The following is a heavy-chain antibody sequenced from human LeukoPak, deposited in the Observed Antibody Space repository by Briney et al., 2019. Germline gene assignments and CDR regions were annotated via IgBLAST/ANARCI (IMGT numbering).Heavy chain of an antibody. V-gene: IGHV3-21*04. CDR1: TFTFSSYS. D-gene: IGHD2-15*01. Sequence: PGGSLRLSCGASTFTFSSYSMNWVRQAPGKGLEWASSISSTSSYIYYADSVKGRFTISRDSSKNTLYLQMNSLRAGDAAVYYCAKAPVTTCSGAYCYPFDYWSQGTLVTVSS. J-gene: IGHJ4*02. CDR2: ISSTSSYI. CDR3: AKAPVTTCSGAYCYPFDY.